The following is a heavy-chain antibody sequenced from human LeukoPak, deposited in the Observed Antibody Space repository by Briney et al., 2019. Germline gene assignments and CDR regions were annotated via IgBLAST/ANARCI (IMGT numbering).Heavy chain of an antibody. Sequence: ASVKVSCKASGYTFTSYDINWVRQATGQGLEWMGWMNPNSGNTGYAQKFQGRVTMTRNTSISTAYMELSSLRSEDTAVYYCARTYIAPLPYGDSVWFDYWGQGTLVTVSS. D-gene: IGHD4-17*01. V-gene: IGHV1-8*01. J-gene: IGHJ5*01. CDR3: ARTYIAPLPYGDSVWFDY. CDR2: MNPNSGNT. CDR1: GYTFTSYD.